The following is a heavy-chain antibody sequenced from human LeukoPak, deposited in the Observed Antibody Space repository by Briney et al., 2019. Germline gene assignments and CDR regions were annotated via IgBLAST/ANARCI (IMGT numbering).Heavy chain of an antibody. J-gene: IGHJ4*02. D-gene: IGHD6-13*01. CDR1: GFSIRSSW. CDR2: MNEDGSGT. CDR3: ARDIFTVAAADY. Sequence: GGSLRLSCAVSGFSIRSSWMSWVRQTPGKGLEWVADMNEDGSGTYYVDSVKGRFTISRDNAKNSLYLQMNSLRAEDTAVYYCARDIFTVAAADYWGQGTLVTVSS. V-gene: IGHV3-7*01.